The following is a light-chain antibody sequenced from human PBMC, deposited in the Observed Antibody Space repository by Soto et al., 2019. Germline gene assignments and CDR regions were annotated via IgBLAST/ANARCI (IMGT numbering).Light chain of an antibody. Sequence: EIVLTQSPGTLSLSPGERATLSCRASQSVSSSYLAWYQQKPGQAPRLLIYGASSRATVIPDGFSGSGSGTDFTLTISSLEPEDFAVYYCQQYGSSHTFGQGTRLEIK. CDR1: QSVSSSY. CDR3: QQYGSSHT. V-gene: IGKV3-20*01. CDR2: GAS. J-gene: IGKJ5*01.